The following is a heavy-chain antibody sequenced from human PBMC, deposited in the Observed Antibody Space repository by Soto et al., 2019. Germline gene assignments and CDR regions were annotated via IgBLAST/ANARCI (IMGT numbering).Heavy chain of an antibody. V-gene: IGHV4-30-2*01. CDR2: IYHTKNT. Sequence: QLQLQESGSGLVKPSQTLSLTCTVSGVSISDGGYTWSWIRQPPGKGLEWIGYIYHTKNTYYSPSLKSRVTMSVDRSRNQFSLRLSSVTAADAALHYCASTPGYCSGGSCYYGMDVWGQGTTVTVSS. J-gene: IGHJ6*02. D-gene: IGHD2-15*01. CDR3: ASTPGYCSGGSCYYGMDV. CDR1: GVSISDGGYT.